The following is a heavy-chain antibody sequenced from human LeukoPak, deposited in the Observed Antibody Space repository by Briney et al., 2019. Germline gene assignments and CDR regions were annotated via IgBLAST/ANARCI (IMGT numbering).Heavy chain of an antibody. J-gene: IGHJ5*02. CDR2: IYHSGST. CDR3: ARHKKFGASLDWFDP. Sequence: SETLSLTCAVSGGSISSSNWWSWVRQPPGKGLEWIGDIYHSGSTNYNPSLKSRVTIDVDTSKSHFSLRLNSVTAADTALYYCARHKKFGASLDWFDPWGQGTLVTVSS. CDR1: GGSISSSNW. D-gene: IGHD3-10*01. V-gene: IGHV4-4*02.